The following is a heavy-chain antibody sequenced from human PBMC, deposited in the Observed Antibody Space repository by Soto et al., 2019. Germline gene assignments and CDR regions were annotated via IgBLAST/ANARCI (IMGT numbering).Heavy chain of an antibody. J-gene: IGHJ3*02. CDR1: GFTFSSYA. V-gene: IGHV3-30*04. CDR2: ISYDGSNK. Sequence: GESLKISCAASGFTFSSYAMHWVRQAPGKGLEWVAVISYDGSNKYYADSVKGRFTISRDNSKNTLYLQMNSLRAEDTAVYYCAREVLDSGSYVDAFDIWGQGTMVTVSS. CDR3: AREVLDSGSYVDAFDI. D-gene: IGHD1-26*01.